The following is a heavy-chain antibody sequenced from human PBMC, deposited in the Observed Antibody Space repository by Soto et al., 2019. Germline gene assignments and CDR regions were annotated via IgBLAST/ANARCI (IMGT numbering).Heavy chain of an antibody. J-gene: IGHJ5*01. V-gene: IGHV1-3*05. Sequence: QVQLVQSGAEEQKPGASVKVSCKASGYTFTSYAIHWVRQAPGQGLEWMGWIIAGSGNTKYSEKFQGRVTITRDKSASQAYMELRNVGYDATAFYFCPRTDIVLSPVGKSWFDSWGQGTLVSVSS. CDR2: IIAGSGNT. CDR1: GYTFTSYA. D-gene: IGHD1-26*01. CDR3: PRTDIVLSPVGKSWFDS.